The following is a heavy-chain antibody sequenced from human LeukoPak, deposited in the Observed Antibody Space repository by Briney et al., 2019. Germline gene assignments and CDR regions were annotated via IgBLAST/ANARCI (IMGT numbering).Heavy chain of an antibody. CDR1: GGSFSSNNYY. Sequence: SETLSLTCTVSGGSFSSNNYYWGWIRQPPGKGLEWIGSIHHSGSTYHNPSLKSRVTTSIDTAKNQFSLKLTSVTAADTALYYCARVGGGFYDSSGCLPGAFDIWGQGTMVTVSS. J-gene: IGHJ3*02. CDR3: ARVGGGFYDSSGCLPGAFDI. V-gene: IGHV4-39*07. CDR2: IHHSGST. D-gene: IGHD3-22*01.